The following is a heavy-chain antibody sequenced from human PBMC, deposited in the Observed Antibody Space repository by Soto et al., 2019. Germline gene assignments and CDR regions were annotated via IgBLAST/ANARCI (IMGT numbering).Heavy chain of an antibody. J-gene: IGHJ6*02. CDR1: GFTFSSYG. Sequence: PGGSLRLSCAASGFTFSSYGMHWVRQAPGKGLEWVAVISYDGSNKYYADSVKGRFTISRDNSKNTLYLQMNSLRAEDTAVYYCAKDGGAGNFYYYGADVWGQGTTVTVSS. D-gene: IGHD3-16*01. V-gene: IGHV3-30*18. CDR2: ISYDGSNK. CDR3: AKDGGAGNFYYYGADV.